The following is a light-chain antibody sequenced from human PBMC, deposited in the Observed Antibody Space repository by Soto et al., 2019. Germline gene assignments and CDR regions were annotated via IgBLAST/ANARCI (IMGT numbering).Light chain of an antibody. CDR2: NVY. CDR1: SGDVGAYNF. Sequence: QSVLTQPASVSGSPGQSITIPCTGTSGDVGAYNFVSWHQQHPGKAPKLMIYNVYDRPSGISYRFSGSKSGNTASLTISGLQGEDEADYYCSAYTVSRTYVFGTGTKVTVL. J-gene: IGLJ1*01. CDR3: SAYTVSRTYV. V-gene: IGLV2-14*03.